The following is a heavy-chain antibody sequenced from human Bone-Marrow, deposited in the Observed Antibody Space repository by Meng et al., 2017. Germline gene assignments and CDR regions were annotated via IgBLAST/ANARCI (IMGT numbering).Heavy chain of an antibody. CDR3: ARDEDISAAGKLFGDY. CDR2: INPKSGDT. V-gene: IGHV1-2*06. CDR1: GYTFPDYY. Sequence: GQLVRSGAEVTKPGAPVKVSCTPSGYTFPDYYIPWVRRSPGQGLEWMGRINPKSGDTHYAQKFQARVTMTGDTSISTAYMELSGLRSDDTAMYYCARDEDISAAGKLFGDYWGQGTLVTVSS. D-gene: IGHD6-25*01. J-gene: IGHJ4*02.